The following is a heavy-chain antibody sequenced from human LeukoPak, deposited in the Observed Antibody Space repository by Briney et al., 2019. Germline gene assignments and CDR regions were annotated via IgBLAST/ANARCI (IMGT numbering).Heavy chain of an antibody. CDR2: ISGSGGST. J-gene: IGHJ4*02. D-gene: IGHD2-2*01. CDR3: AKDQDIVVVPAANDY. CDR1: GFTFSSYA. Sequence: GGSLRLSCAASGFTFSSYAMSWVRQAPGKGLEWVSAISGSGGSTYYADSVKARFTISRDNSKNTLYLQMNSLRAEDTAVYYCAKDQDIVVVPAANDYWGQGTLVTVSS. V-gene: IGHV3-23*01.